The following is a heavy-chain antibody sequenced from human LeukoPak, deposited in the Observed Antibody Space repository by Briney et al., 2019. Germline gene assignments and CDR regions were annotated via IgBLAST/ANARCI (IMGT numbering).Heavy chain of an antibody. Sequence: GGSLRLSCTASGFTFSIYAMSWVRQAPGKGLEWVSAISGSGGTAYYADSVKGRFTISRDNSKNTLYLQMNSLRAEDTAVYYCAKKGYYDGSGYYMYYFDHWGQGTLVTVSS. CDR2: ISGSGGTA. CDR1: GFTFSIYA. J-gene: IGHJ4*02. D-gene: IGHD3-22*01. CDR3: AKKGYYDGSGYYMYYFDH. V-gene: IGHV3-23*01.